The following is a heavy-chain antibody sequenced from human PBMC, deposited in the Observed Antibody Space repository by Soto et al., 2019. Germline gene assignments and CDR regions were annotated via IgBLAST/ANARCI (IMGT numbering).Heavy chain of an antibody. CDR2: IIPLLGIT. CDR3: ARDPRSITGTTSSEDFQH. J-gene: IGHJ1*01. V-gene: IGHV1-69*01. D-gene: IGHD1-20*01. Sequence: QAQLMQSGAEVKKPGSSVKVSCKASGGTFSGYAINWVRQAPGQGLEWMGGIIPLLGITDYGQIFQGRITIAADESTGTAYMDLRGLRSEDTAVYYCARDPRSITGTTSSEDFQHWGQGTLVSVSS. CDR1: GGTFSGYA.